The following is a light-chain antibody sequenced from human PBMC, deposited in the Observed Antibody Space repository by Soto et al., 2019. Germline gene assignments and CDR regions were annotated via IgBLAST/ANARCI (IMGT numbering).Light chain of an antibody. J-gene: IGKJ4*01. CDR2: AAS. CDR3: QQLNSYPLT. CDR1: QGISSY. V-gene: IGKV1-9*01. Sequence: DIQLTQSPSFLSASVGDRVTITCRASQGISSYLAWYQQKPGTAPKLLISAASTLQSGVPSRFSGSGSGTEFTLTISSLQPVDFATYYCQQLNSYPLTFGGGTKVEIK.